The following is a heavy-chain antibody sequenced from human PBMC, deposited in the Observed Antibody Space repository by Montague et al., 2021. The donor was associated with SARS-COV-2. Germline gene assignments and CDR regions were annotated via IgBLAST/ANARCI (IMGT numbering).Heavy chain of an antibody. Sequence: TLSLTCTVSGGSISSGGYYWSWIRQHSGKGLEWIGYIYYSGSTYYNPSLKSRVTISVDTSKNQFSLKLSSVTAADTAVYYCAREKRHYCSSTSCYDNYYYYYGMDVWGQGTMVTVSS. CDR3: AREKRHYCSSTSCYDNYYYYYGMDV. V-gene: IGHV4-31*03. CDR2: IYYSGST. J-gene: IGHJ6*02. D-gene: IGHD2-2*01. CDR1: GGSISSGGYY.